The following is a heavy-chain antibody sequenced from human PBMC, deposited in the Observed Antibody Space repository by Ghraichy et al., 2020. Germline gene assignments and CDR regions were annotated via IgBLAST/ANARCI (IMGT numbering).Heavy chain of an antibody. J-gene: IGHJ6*02. CDR1: GFTFSRYW. Sequence: GSLRLSCAASGFTFSRYWMTWVRQAPGKGLEWVATINPDGSEKYYVDSVRGRFTISRDNARNSLSLQMSNLRAEDTAVHYCVRGHYGMDVWGQGTTVTVSS. V-gene: IGHV3-7*03. CDR2: INPDGSEK. CDR3: VRGHYGMDV.